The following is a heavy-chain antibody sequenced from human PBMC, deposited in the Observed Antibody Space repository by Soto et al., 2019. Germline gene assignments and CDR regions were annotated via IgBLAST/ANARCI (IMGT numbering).Heavy chain of an antibody. CDR2: MNPNSGNT. Sequence: ASLKVSCQGSGYTFTRYVYNWVRQATGQRPEGKGWMNPNSGNTGYAQKFQGRVTMTRNTSISTAYMELSSLRSEDTAVYYCARRNVQYCSSTSCYYYYYYMDVWGKGTTVTVSS. D-gene: IGHD2-2*01. CDR1: GYTFTRYV. V-gene: IGHV1-8*01. J-gene: IGHJ6*03. CDR3: ARRNVQYCSSTSCYYYYYYMDV.